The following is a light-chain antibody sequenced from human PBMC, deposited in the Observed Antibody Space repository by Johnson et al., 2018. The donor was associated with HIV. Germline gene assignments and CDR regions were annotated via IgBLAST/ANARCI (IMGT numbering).Light chain of an antibody. CDR1: SSNIGNNY. V-gene: IGLV1-51*01. Sequence: QSVLTQPPSVSAAPGQKVTISCSGSSSNIGNNYVSWYQQLPGTAPKLLIYDNNKRPSGIPDRFSGSKSGTSATLGITGLQTGDEADYYCVKWDSSLSAFYVFGTGTKCTVL. J-gene: IGLJ1*01. CDR2: DNN. CDR3: VKWDSSLSAFYV.